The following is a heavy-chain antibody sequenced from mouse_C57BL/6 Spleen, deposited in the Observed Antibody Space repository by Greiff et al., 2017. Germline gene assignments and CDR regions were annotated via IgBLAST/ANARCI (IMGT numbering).Heavy chain of an antibody. CDR1: GYTFTSYW. CDR2: IDPSDSET. J-gene: IGHJ4*01. V-gene: IGHV1-52*01. CDR3: ARRGYAMDY. Sequence: QVQLQQPGAELVRPGSSVKLSCKASGYTFTSYWMHWVKQRPIQGLEWIGNIDPSDSETHYNQKFKDKATWTVDKSSSTAYMQLSSLTSEDSAGYYCARRGYAMDYWGQGTSVTVSS.